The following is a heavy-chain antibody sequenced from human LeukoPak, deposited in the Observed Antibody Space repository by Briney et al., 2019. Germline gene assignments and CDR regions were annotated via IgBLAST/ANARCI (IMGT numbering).Heavy chain of an antibody. D-gene: IGHD3-22*01. CDR3: ATGYKNYDSSGPPLRVGFDI. J-gene: IGHJ3*02. CDR2: IYYRVTS. V-gene: IGHV4-59*12. Sequence: PSESLSLTCTVSGDSISTYYWSWIRQPPGKGLEWIGYIYYRVTSDYNPSLKSRVTISVDTSKNQFSLKLSSVTAADTAVYYCATGYKNYDSSGPPLRVGFDIWGQGTMVTVSS. CDR1: GDSISTYY.